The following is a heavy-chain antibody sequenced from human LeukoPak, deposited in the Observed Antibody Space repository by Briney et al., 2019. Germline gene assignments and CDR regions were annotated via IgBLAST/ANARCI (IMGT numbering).Heavy chain of an antibody. CDR1: GYSFTDYY. V-gene: IGHV1-2*02. D-gene: IGHD1-26*01. CDR3: ARADRLDGSPYLIGP. CDR2: INPNSGGT. J-gene: IGHJ5*02. Sequence: ASVKVSCKTSGYSFTDYYMHWVRQAPGQGLEWMGWINPNSGGTSTAQKFQGRITMTRDTSITTVYMEVSWLASDDTAIYYCARADRLDGSPYLIGPWGQGTLVTVSS.